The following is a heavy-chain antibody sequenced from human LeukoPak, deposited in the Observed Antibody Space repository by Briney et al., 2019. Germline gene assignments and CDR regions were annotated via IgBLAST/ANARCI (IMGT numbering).Heavy chain of an antibody. CDR2: INRSGST. CDR3: ARGGARITIFGVVITRQFDY. J-gene: IGHJ4*02. CDR1: GGSFSGYY. V-gene: IGHV4-34*01. D-gene: IGHD3-3*01. Sequence: PSETLSLTCAVYGGSFSGYYWSWIRQPPGKGLEWIGEINRSGSTNYNPSLKSRVTISVDTSKNQFSLKLSSVTAADTAVYYCARGGARITIFGVVITRQFDYWGQGTLVTVSS.